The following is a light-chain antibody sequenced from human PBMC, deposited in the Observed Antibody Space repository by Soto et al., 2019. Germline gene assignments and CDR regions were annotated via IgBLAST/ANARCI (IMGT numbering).Light chain of an antibody. CDR1: SSDVGDYNY. Sequence: QSALTQPRSVSGSPGQSVTISCIGTSSDVGDYNYVPWYQQHPGKAPKLMIYDVIKRPSGVPDRFSGSKSGNTASLTISGLQADDEADYYCCSYAGSYTYVFGTGTKLTVL. CDR2: DVI. CDR3: CSYAGSYTYV. V-gene: IGLV2-11*01. J-gene: IGLJ1*01.